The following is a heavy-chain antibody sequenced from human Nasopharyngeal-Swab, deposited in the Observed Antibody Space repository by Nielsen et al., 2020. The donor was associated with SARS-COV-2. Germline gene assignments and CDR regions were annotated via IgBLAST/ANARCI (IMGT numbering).Heavy chain of an antibody. CDR3: ALRSTSRLYLPGSGYFDY. V-gene: IGHV4-39*01. CDR2: IYYSGST. Sequence: SETLSPTCTVSGGSISSSSYYWGWIRQPPGKGLEWIGSIYYSGSTYYNPSLKSSVTISVDTSKNQFYLKLSAVTAADTAVYYCALRSTSRLYLPGSGYFDYWSQGTLVTVSS. D-gene: IGHD2-2*01. CDR1: GGSISSSSYY. J-gene: IGHJ4*02.